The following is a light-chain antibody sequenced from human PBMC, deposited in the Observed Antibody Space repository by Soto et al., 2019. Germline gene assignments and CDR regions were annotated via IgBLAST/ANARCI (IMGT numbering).Light chain of an antibody. CDR3: AKWDYSLRGHV. J-gene: IGLJ1*01. Sequence: QSALPRPPSASGTPGQRATISCSTTNSRSGSNYVYWYQQLPGAAPKLLIYRNDQRPSGVPDRFSASKSGTSASLAISGLRSEDEADYFCAKWDYSLRGHVFGSGTKVTVL. CDR1: NSRSGSNY. V-gene: IGLV1-47*01. CDR2: RND.